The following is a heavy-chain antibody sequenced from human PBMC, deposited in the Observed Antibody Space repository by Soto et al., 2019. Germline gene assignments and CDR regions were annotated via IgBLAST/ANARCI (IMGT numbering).Heavy chain of an antibody. CDR2: ISAYNGNT. CDR1: GYTFTSYG. CDR3: ARDRGSINYDFWSGYYRAGPDAFDI. Sequence: GASVKVSCKASGYTFTSYGISWVRQAPGQGLEWMGWISAYNGNTNYAQKLQGRVTMTTDTSTSTAYMELRSLRSDDTAVYYCARDRGSINYDFWSGYYRAGPDAFDIWGQGTMVTVSS. J-gene: IGHJ3*02. V-gene: IGHV1-18*01. D-gene: IGHD3-3*01.